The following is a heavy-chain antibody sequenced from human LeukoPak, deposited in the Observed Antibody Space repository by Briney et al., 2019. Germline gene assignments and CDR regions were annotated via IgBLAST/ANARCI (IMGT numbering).Heavy chain of an antibody. CDR2: ISSSSSYI. Sequence: GGSLRLSCAASGFTFSSYSMNWVRQAPGKGLEWVSSISSSSSYIYYADSVKGRFTISRDNAKNSLYLQMNSLRAEDTALYYCAKGYCSSTSCYYYWYFDLWGRGTLVTVSS. CDR1: GFTFSSYS. J-gene: IGHJ2*01. V-gene: IGHV3-21*04. D-gene: IGHD2-2*01. CDR3: AKGYCSSTSCYYYWYFDL.